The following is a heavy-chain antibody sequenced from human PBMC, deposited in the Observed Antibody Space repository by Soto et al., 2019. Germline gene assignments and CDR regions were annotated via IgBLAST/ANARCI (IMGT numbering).Heavy chain of an antibody. CDR2: INHSGDT. CDR3: ARTGGMDV. Sequence: QVQLQQWGAGLLKPSETLSLTCAVYGGSFRDYYWIWLRQTPEKGLEWIGEINHSGDTKYNPSLESRVTISVDTSKSQFSLKLNSVTAADTAVYYCARTGGMDVWGQGATVTVSS. CDR1: GGSFRDYY. V-gene: IGHV4-34*01. J-gene: IGHJ6*02.